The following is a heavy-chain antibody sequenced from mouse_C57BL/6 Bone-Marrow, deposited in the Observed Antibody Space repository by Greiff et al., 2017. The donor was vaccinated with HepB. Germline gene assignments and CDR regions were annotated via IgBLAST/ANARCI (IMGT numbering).Heavy chain of an antibody. J-gene: IGHJ1*03. CDR1: GFTFSSYA. CDR2: ISDGGSYT. D-gene: IGHD4-1*01. Sequence: EVKVVDSGGGLVKPGGSLKLSCAASGFTFSSYAMSWVRQTPEKRLEWVATISDGGSYTYYPDNVKGRFTISRDNAKNNLYLQMSHLKSEDTAMYYCARELGRWYFDVWGTGTTVTVSS. V-gene: IGHV5-4*01. CDR3: ARELGRWYFDV.